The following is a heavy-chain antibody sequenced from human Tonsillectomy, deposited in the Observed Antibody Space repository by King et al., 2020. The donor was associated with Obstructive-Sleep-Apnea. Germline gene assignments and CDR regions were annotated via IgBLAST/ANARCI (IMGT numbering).Heavy chain of an antibody. CDR2: IYYSGST. J-gene: IGHJ5*02. Sequence: LQLQESGPGLVKPSETLSLTCTVSGGSISSYYWSWIRQPPGKGLEWIGFIYYSGSTNYNPSLKSRVTISVDTSKKSFPLKLTSVTAADTAVYYCARLVGFSSSWYGFDPWGQGTPVTVSA. D-gene: IGHD6-13*01. CDR3: ARLVGFSSSWYGFDP. V-gene: IGHV4-59*08. CDR1: GGSISSYY.